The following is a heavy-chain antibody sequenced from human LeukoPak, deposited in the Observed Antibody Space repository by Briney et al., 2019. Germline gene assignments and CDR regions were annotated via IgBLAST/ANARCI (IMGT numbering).Heavy chain of an antibody. D-gene: IGHD3-9*01. CDR3: ARRLLTGYYEF. Sequence: GGSLRLSCAASGFTVSSTYMSWVRQAPGKGLEWVSVFYSGDTTYYANSVKGRFTISRDNSKNMLYLQMNSLRAEDTAVYYCARRLLTGYYEFWGQGPLATVSS. CDR1: GFTVSSTY. J-gene: IGHJ1*01. CDR2: FYSGDTT. V-gene: IGHV3-66*01.